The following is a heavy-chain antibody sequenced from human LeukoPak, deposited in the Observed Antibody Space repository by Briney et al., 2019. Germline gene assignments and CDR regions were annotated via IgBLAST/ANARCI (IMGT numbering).Heavy chain of an antibody. CDR3: ARATLTTMVRGVITMATYYFDY. V-gene: IGHV1-8*01. CDR2: MNPNSGNT. J-gene: IGHJ4*02. CDR1: GYTFTSYD. Sequence: ASVKVSCKASGYTFTSYDIDWVRQATGQGLEWMGWMNPNSGNTGYAQKFQGRVTMTRNTSISTAYMELSSLRSEDTAVYYCARATLTTMVRGVITMATYYFDYWGQGTLVTVSS. D-gene: IGHD3-10*01.